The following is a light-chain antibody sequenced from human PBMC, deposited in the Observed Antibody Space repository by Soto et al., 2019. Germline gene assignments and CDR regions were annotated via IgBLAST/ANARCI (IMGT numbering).Light chain of an antibody. CDR3: QSYDRSLSGSV. V-gene: IGLV1-40*01. J-gene: IGLJ2*01. CDR2: GNS. CDR1: SSNIGAGYD. Sequence: QSVLTQPPSVSGAPGQRVTLSCTGSSSNIGAGYDVHWYQQLPGTAPKLLILGNSNRPSGVPDRFSGSKSGTSASLAITGLQAEDEADYYCQSYDRSLSGSVFGGATKLTVL.